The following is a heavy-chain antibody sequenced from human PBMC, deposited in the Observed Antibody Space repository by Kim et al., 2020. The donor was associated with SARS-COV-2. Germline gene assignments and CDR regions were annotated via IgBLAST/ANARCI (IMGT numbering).Heavy chain of an antibody. CDR3: AKDLQAYGSGILFDY. J-gene: IGHJ4*02. CDR2: IYSGGSST. CDR1: GFTFSSYA. V-gene: IGHV3-23*03. Sequence: GGSLRLSCAASGFTFSSYAMSWVRQAPGKGLEWVSVIYSGGSSTYYADSVKGRFTISRDNSKNTLYLQMNSLRAEDTAVYYCAKDLQAYGSGILFDYWGQGTLVTVSS. D-gene: IGHD3-10*01.